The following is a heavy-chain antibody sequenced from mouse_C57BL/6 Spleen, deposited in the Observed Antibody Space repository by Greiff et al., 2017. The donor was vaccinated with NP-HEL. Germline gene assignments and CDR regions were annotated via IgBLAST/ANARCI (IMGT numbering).Heavy chain of an antibody. D-gene: IGHD1-1*02. CDR1: GFTFSDYG. Sequence: DVKLVESGGGLVKPGGSLKLSCAASGFTFSDYGMHWVRQAPEKGLEWVAYISSGSSTIYYADTVKGRFTISRDNAKNTLFLQMTSLRSEDTAMYYCARLLSSYFDYWGQGTTLTVSS. CDR2: ISSGSSTI. J-gene: IGHJ2*01. V-gene: IGHV5-17*01. CDR3: ARLLSSYFDY.